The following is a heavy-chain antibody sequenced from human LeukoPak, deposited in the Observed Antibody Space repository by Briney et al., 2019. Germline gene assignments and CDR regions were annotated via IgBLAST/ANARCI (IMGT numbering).Heavy chain of an antibody. D-gene: IGHD6-19*01. CDR3: AREEAVAGKRGAFYYYYGMDV. V-gene: IGHV4-59*01. J-gene: IGHJ6*04. CDR1: GGSISSYF. CDR2: IYYSGST. Sequence: PETLSVTCTDPGGSISSYFWSSIRQPPGERLEWIGYIYYSGSTNYNTSLKSRVTISVDTSKNRFSLKLTSVTAADTAVYYCAREEAVAGKRGAFYYYYGMDVWGKGATVTVSS.